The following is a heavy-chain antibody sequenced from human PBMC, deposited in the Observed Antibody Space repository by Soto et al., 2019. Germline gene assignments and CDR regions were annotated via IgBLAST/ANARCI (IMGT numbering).Heavy chain of an antibody. V-gene: IGHV3-30*18. Sequence: QVQLVESGGGVVQPGRSLRLSCAASGFPFDRYGMHWVRQAPGKGLEWVAVISYHGNDIYYSDSVRGRFTISRDNSKNTLYLQMNSLGAEDTAVYYCAKRGDYCGFPAYFDYWGQGALVTVSS. D-gene: IGHD2-21*01. CDR1: GFPFDRYG. J-gene: IGHJ4*02. CDR3: AKRGDYCGFPAYFDY. CDR2: ISYHGNDI.